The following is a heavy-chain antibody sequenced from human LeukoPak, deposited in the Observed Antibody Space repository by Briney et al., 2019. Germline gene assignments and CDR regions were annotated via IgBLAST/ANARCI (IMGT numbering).Heavy chain of an antibody. D-gene: IGHD6-13*01. V-gene: IGHV5-10-1*01. J-gene: IGHJ4*02. CDR1: GYSFTSYW. CDR2: IDPSDSYT. CDR3: ARHRSSWFTFDY. Sequence: KHGESLKISCKCSGYSFTSYWITWVRQMPGKGREWRGRIDPSDSYTNYSPSFQGHVTISHDKSISTAYLQWSSLKASDTAMYYCARHRSSWFTFDYWGQGTLVAVSS.